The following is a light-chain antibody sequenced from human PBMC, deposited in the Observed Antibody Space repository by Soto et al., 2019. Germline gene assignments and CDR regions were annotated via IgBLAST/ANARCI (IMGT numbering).Light chain of an antibody. J-gene: IGKJ1*01. CDR1: QSVSSY. CDR2: DAS. Sequence: EIGLTQSPATLSLSPGERATLSCRASQSVSSYLAWYQQKPGQAPRLLIYDASTRATGIPARFSGSGSGTDFTLTISRLEPEDFAVYYCQRYGSSPSFGQGTKVDIK. V-gene: IGKV3-11*01. CDR3: QRYGSSPS.